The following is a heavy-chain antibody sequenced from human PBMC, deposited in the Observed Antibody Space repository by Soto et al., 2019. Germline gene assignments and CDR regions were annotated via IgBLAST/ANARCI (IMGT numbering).Heavy chain of an antibody. Sequence: GASLKVSCKSSGYTFTSYGIIWVRQAPGQGLEWMGWISAYNGNTNYAQKLQGRVTMTTDTSTSTAYMELRSLRSDDTAVYYCARGGYSYGWLRFDPWGQGTLVTVSS. V-gene: IGHV1-18*01. J-gene: IGHJ5*02. CDR3: ARGGYSYGWLRFDP. CDR1: GYTFTSYG. D-gene: IGHD5-18*01. CDR2: ISAYNGNT.